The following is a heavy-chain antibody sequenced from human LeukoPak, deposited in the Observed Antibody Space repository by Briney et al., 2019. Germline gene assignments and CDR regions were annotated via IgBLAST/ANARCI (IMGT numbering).Heavy chain of an antibody. CDR2: IIPIFGTA. J-gene: IGHJ4*02. CDR3: ARASHLYGSGSYYNPFDY. CDR1: GGTFSSYA. D-gene: IGHD3-10*01. Sequence: EASVKVSCKASGGTFSSYAISWVRQAPGQGLEWMGGIIPIFGTANYAQKFQGRVTITADESTSTAYMELSSLRSEDTAVYYCARASHLYGSGSYYNPFDYWGQGTLVTVSS. V-gene: IGHV1-69*13.